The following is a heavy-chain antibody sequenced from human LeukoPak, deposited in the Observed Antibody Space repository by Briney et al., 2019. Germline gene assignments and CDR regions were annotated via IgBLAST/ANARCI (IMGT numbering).Heavy chain of an antibody. V-gene: IGHV4-31*03. Sequence: SETLSLTCTVSGGSISSGGYYWSWIRQHPGKGLEWIGYIYYSGSTYYNPSLKSRLAISVDTSKNQFSLKLSSVTAADTAVYYCARVRRFCGGDCYSLGYFDYWGQGTLVTVSS. CDR2: IYYSGST. J-gene: IGHJ4*02. CDR3: ARVRRFCGGDCYSLGYFDY. CDR1: GGSISSGGYY. D-gene: IGHD2-21*02.